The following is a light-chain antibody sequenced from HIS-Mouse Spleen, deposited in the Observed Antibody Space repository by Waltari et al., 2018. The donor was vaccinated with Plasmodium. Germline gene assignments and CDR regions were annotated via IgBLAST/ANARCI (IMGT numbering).Light chain of an antibody. Sequence: QSALTPPRSVSGSPGQSVTISCTGTSSDVGGYNYFPWYQQHPGKAPKLMSYDVSKRPSGVPDRFSGSKSGNTASLTISGLQAEDEADYYCCSYAGSYTYVFGTGTKVTVL. CDR3: CSYAGSYTYV. CDR1: SSDVGGYNY. J-gene: IGLJ1*01. CDR2: DVS. V-gene: IGLV2-11*01.